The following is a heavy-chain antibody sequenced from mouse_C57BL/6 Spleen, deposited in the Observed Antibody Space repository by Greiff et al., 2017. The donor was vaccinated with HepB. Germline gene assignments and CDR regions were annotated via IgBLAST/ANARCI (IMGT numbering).Heavy chain of an antibody. Sequence: EVKLVESGGGLVKPGGSLKLSCAASGFTFSDYGMHWVRQAPEKGLEWVAYISSGSSTIYYADTVKGRFTISRDNAKNTLFLQMTSLRSEDTAMYYCARGMVTTGYYAMDYWGQGTSVTVSS. D-gene: IGHD2-2*01. J-gene: IGHJ4*01. CDR3: ARGMVTTGYYAMDY. V-gene: IGHV5-17*01. CDR1: GFTFSDYG. CDR2: ISSGSSTI.